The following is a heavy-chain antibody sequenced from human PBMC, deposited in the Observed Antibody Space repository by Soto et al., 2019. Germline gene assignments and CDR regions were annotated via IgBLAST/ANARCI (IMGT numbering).Heavy chain of an antibody. CDR2: IYYSGST. CDR1: GGSISSGSYY. CDR3: ARLEGYCSGGTCYRTSGWFDP. J-gene: IGHJ5*02. D-gene: IGHD2-15*01. Sequence: QLQLQESGPGLVKPSETLSLTCTVSGGSISSGSYYWGWIRQPPGKGLEWIGTIYYSGSTYYHPCLRSRVTLSVETSKNQFSLKLTSVTAADTAVYYCARLEGYCSGGTCYRTSGWFDPWGQGTPVTVSS. V-gene: IGHV4-39*01.